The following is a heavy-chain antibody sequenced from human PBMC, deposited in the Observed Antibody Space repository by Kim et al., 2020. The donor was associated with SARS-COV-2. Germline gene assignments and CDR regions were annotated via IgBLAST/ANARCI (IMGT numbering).Heavy chain of an antibody. Sequence: SETLSLTCTVSGGSISSNYWSWIRQPPGKRLEWIGYIYHTGSAYFNPSLKSRVTISIDTSNNQISLKLSSVTAADTAVYYCARGPNWGDGIDDWGQGTLVTVSS. CDR2: IYHTGSA. J-gene: IGHJ4*02. CDR1: GGSISSNY. D-gene: IGHD7-27*01. V-gene: IGHV4-59*01. CDR3: ARGPNWGDGIDD.